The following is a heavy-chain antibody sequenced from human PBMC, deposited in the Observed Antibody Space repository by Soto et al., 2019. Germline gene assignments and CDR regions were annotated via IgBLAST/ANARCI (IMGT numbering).Heavy chain of an antibody. V-gene: IGHV3-23*01. CDR2: ISGSGGST. J-gene: IGHJ4*02. D-gene: IGHD7-27*01. Sequence: PGGSLRLSCAASGFSFNIFAMSWVRQSPGKGLEWVSTISGSGGSTYYADAVKGRFTISRDNSMGTLYLQMKSQRVEDTAIYYCAKEVSLGSTVDLGYWGQGALVTGSA. CDR1: GFSFNIFA. CDR3: AKEVSLGSTVDLGY.